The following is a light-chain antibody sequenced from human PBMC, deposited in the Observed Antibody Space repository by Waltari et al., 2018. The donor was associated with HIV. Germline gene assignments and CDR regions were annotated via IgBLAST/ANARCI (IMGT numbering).Light chain of an antibody. CDR1: QSVSSN. J-gene: IGKJ4*01. CDR2: GAS. Sequence: EIVMTQSPANLSVSPGERATLSCRASQSVSSNLTWYQQKPGQAPRLLIYGASTRATGSPARFSGSGSGTEFTLTISSLQSEDFAVYYCQQYNNWPLTFGGGTKVEIK. CDR3: QQYNNWPLT. V-gene: IGKV3-15*01.